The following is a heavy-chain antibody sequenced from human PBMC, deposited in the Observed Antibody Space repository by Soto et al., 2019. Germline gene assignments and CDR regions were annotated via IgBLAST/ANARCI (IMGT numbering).Heavy chain of an antibody. CDR3: ARGRYSFDY. J-gene: IGHJ4*02. CDR2: MNPNSGNT. CDR1: GYTFTGYY. D-gene: IGHD1-20*01. Sequence: GASVKVSCKASGYTFTGYYMHWVRQAPGQGLEWMGWMNPNSGNTGYAQKFQGRVTMTRNTSISTAYMELSSLRSEDTAVYYCARGRYSFDYWGQGTLVTVSS. V-gene: IGHV1-8*02.